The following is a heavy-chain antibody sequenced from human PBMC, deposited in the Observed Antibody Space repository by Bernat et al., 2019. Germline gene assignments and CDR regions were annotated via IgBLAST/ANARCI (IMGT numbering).Heavy chain of an antibody. J-gene: IGHJ4*02. CDR2: ISNSGSNI. CDR1: GFTFSDYY. Sequence: QVQLVESGGGLVKPGGSLRLSCAASGFTFSDYYMGWVRQAPGKGLEWVSYISNSGSNIYYADSVRGRFTISRDNAKNSLYLQMNSLRAEDTAVYYCARSRPEYYFDYWGQGTLVNVS. V-gene: IGHV3-11*01. CDR3: ARSRPEYYFDY.